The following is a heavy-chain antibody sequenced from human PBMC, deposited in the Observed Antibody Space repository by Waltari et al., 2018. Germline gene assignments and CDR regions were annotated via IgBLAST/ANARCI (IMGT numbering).Heavy chain of an antibody. J-gene: IGHJ4*02. CDR1: GFTFSSSG. Sequence: QVQLVESGGGVVQPGRSLRLSCAASGFTFSSSGMHWVRQAPGKGLEWVAVIWYDGSNKYYADSVKGRFTISRDNSKNTLYLQMNSLRAEDTAMYYCAKSGSSAALHYWGQGTLVTVSS. D-gene: IGHD6-13*01. CDR3: AKSGSSAALHY. V-gene: IGHV3-30*18. CDR2: IWYDGSNK.